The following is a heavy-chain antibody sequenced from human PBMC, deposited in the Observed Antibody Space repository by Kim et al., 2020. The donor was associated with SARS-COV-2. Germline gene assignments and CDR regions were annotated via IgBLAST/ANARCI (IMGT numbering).Heavy chain of an antibody. V-gene: IGHV4-59*08. CDR1: GGSISSYY. J-gene: IGHJ4*02. CDR3: ARRKRATGYFDY. CDR2: IYYSGST. Sequence: SETLSLTCTVSGGSISSYYWSWIRQPPGKGLEWIGYIYYSGSTNYNPSLKSRVTISVDTSKNQFSLKLSSVTAADTAVYYCARRKRATGYFDYWGQGTL. D-gene: IGHD5-12*01.